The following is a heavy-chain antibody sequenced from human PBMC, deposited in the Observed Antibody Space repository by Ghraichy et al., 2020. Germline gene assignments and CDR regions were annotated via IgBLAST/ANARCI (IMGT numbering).Heavy chain of an antibody. Sequence: ASGKVSCKVSGYTLTELSMQWVRQSPGKGLEWMGGFDREDGKRIYAQKFQGRVTMTEDTSTDTAYMELSSLRSEDTAVYYCATGLTIVGVATPLDYWGQGTLVTVSS. D-gene: IGHD3-3*01. CDR3: ATGLTIVGVATPLDY. CDR1: GYTLTELS. CDR2: FDREDGKR. V-gene: IGHV1-24*01. J-gene: IGHJ4*02.